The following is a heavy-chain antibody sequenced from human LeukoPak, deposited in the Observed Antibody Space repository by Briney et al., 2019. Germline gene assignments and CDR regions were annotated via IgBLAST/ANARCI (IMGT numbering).Heavy chain of an antibody. CDR2: IRYDGSNK. CDR3: AKDRRGGYDSRDDAFDI. J-gene: IGHJ3*02. Sequence: GGSLRLSCAASGFTFSSYGMHWVRQAPGKGLEWVAFIRYDGSNKYYADSVKGRFTIPRDNSKNTLYLQMNSLRAEDTAVYYCAKDRRGGYDSRDDAFDIWGQGTMVTVSS. V-gene: IGHV3-30*02. D-gene: IGHD3-22*01. CDR1: GFTFSSYG.